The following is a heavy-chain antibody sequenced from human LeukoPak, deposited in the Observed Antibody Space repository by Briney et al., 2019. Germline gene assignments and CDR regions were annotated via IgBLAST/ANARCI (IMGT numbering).Heavy chain of an antibody. Sequence: GGSLRLSCAASGFTFSNYNINWVRQAPGKGLEWLSYISSSSSTIYYAHSVKGRFTVSRDNAKNSLYLQMNSLRDEDTAVYYCARVVIAANPDAFDIWGQGTMVTVSS. D-gene: IGHD2-15*01. CDR3: ARVVIAANPDAFDI. J-gene: IGHJ3*02. CDR1: GFTFSNYN. V-gene: IGHV3-48*02. CDR2: ISSSSSTI.